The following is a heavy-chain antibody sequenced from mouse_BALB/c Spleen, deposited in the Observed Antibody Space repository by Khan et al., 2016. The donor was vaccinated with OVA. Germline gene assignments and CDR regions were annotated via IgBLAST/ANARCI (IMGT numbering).Heavy chain of an antibody. CDR2: IYPGSDST. D-gene: IGHD4-1*01. CDR1: GYTFTDYV. V-gene: IGHV1-77*01. Sequence: QVQLQQPGPELVKPGASVKMSCKASGYTFTDYVMNWVKQRNGQGLEWIGQIYPGSDSTYYNEKFKGKATLTADRSSSTAYMQLSNLTSEDSAVYFCSRAGWDVFAYWGQGTIVTVSA. CDR3: SRAGWDVFAY. J-gene: IGHJ3*01.